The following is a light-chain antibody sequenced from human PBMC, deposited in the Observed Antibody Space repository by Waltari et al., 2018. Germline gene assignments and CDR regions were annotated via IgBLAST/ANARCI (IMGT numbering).Light chain of an antibody. CDR2: TAS. V-gene: IGKV1-39*01. Sequence: DIEMTQSPSSLSASIGDRVTITCRASQAISGYLNWYQQKPGRAPKLLIYTASTLQSGVPSRFSGSGYGTDFTLTINSLQPEDFAIYSCQQSSSSPHTFGGGTKVE. J-gene: IGKJ4*01. CDR1: QAISGY. CDR3: QQSSSSPHT.